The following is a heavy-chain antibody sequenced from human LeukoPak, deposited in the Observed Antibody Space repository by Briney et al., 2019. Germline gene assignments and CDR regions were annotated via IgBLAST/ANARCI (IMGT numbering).Heavy chain of an antibody. CDR3: ATIGREYCSGGSCSYYYYYMDV. CDR1: GGSFSGYY. Sequence: PSETLSLTCAVYGGSFSGYYWSWIRQPPGKGLEWIGEINHSGSTNYNPSLKSRVTISVDTSKNQFSLKLSSVTAADTAVYYCATIGREYCSGGSCSYYYYYMDVWGKGTTVTVSS. CDR2: INHSGST. V-gene: IGHV4-34*01. D-gene: IGHD2-15*01. J-gene: IGHJ6*03.